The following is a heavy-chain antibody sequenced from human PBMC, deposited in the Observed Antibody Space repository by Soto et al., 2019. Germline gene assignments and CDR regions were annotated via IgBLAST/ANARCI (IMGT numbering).Heavy chain of an antibody. D-gene: IGHD5-12*01. J-gene: IGHJ4*02. CDR1: GFTFYNTW. CDR3: TTDRRSGYDPQFDF. V-gene: IGHV3-15*01. Sequence: PGGSLRLSCTASGFTFYNTWMSWVRQAPGKGLEWVGRVKSKTDGGATDYTAPVKGRSTISRDDSQNTLYLQMNSLQTDDTAVYYCTTDRRSGYDPQFDFWGQGTLVTV. CDR2: VKSKTDGGAT.